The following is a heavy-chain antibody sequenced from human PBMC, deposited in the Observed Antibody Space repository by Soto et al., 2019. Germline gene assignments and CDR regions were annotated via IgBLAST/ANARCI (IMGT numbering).Heavy chain of an antibody. CDR1: GCNFVNLA. D-gene: IGHD6-6*01. CDR2: ISSNGGST. V-gene: IGHV3-64D*08. CDR3: GRGRYSSSSSIVDY. J-gene: IGHJ4*02. Sequence: AVLFMRLSRSVPGCNFVNLAIRWVSQAQKKGMEYVSAISSNGGSTYYADSVKGRFTISRDNSKNTLYLQMSSLRAEDTAVYYCGRGRYSSSSSIVDYWGQGTLVTVSS.